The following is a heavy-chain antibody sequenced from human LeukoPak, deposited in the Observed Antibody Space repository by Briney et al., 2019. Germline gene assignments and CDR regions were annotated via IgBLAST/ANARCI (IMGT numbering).Heavy chain of an antibody. D-gene: IGHD3-10*01. Sequence: GGSLRLSCAASGYTFSSHGLHWVRQAPGKGLEWVSAITGSGGSTYYADSVKGRFTISRDNSENTLYLQMNSLRAEDTAVYYCAKDDIYYGSGRRGDYWGQGTLVTVSS. J-gene: IGHJ4*02. CDR3: AKDDIYYGSGRRGDY. CDR1: GYTFSSHG. V-gene: IGHV3-23*01. CDR2: ITGSGGST.